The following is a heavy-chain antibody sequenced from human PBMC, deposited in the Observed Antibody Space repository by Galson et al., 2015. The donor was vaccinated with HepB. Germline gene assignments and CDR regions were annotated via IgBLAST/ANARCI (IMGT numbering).Heavy chain of an antibody. J-gene: IGHJ4*02. V-gene: IGHV1-69*13. CDR1: GGTFSTHA. Sequence: SVKVSCKASGGTFSTHAISWVRQAPGQGLEWMGGITPTFATANYAQKFQGRVTITADVSTSTAYMELRRLRSDDTAVYYCAREGIAAPKNPVDYWGQGTQVTVSS. CDR3: AREGIAAPKNPVDY. D-gene: IGHD6-6*01. CDR2: ITPTFATA.